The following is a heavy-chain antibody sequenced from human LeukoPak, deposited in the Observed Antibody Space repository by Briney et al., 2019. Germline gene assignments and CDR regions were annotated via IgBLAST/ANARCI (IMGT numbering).Heavy chain of an antibody. V-gene: IGHV1-2*02. Sequence: ASVKVSCKASGYTFSDNYIHWVRQAPGQGLEWMGWINPKNSDTDYSQQFQGRITMTRDTSIDTAYMELSSLTSDDTAVYYCARDGYCSSTSCKLPQVGDWFDPWGQGTLVTVSS. D-gene: IGHD2-2*03. CDR3: ARDGYCSSTSCKLPQVGDWFDP. CDR1: GYTFSDNY. J-gene: IGHJ5*02. CDR2: INPKNSDT.